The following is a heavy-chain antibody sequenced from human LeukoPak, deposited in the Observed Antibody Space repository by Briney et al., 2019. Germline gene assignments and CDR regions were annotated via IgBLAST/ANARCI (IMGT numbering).Heavy chain of an antibody. V-gene: IGHV4-59*01. CDR1: GGSISTYF. CDR3: ARVSDFWSARRAFDI. D-gene: IGHD3-3*01. CDR2: LYYSGST. J-gene: IGHJ3*02. Sequence: SETLSLTCTVSGGSISTYFWSWIRQPPGKGLEWIGYLYYSGSTNYNPSLKSRVTISVDTSKNQFSLTLSSVTAADTAVYYCARVSDFWSARRAFDIWGQGTMVTVSS.